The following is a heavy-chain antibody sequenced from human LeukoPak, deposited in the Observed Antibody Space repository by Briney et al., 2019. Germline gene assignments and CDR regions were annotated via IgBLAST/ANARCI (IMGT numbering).Heavy chain of an antibody. CDR2: ISAYNGNT. CDR1: GGTFSSYA. Sequence: ASVKVSCKASGGTFSSYAISWARQAPGQGLEWMGWISAYNGNTNYAQKLQGRVTMTTDTSTSTAYMELRSLRSDDTAVYYCARDRIAVAGSRSDYWGQGTLVTVSS. CDR3: ARDRIAVAGSRSDY. V-gene: IGHV1-18*01. D-gene: IGHD6-19*01. J-gene: IGHJ4*02.